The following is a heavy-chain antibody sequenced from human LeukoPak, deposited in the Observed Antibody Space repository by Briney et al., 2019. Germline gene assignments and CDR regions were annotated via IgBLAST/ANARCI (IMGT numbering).Heavy chain of an antibody. CDR2: SAYGGST. CDR1: GRSVSSGNYF. CDR3: ARPQSSAWSKNYYFDY. Sequence: SETLSLTCTVSGRSVSSGNYFWGWIRQPPGKGLEWIGSSAYGGSTYYTPSLKSRVTISVDTSKNQFSLRLTSVTAADTAVYYCARPQSSAWSKNYYFDYWGQGTLVTVSS. V-gene: IGHV4-39*01. D-gene: IGHD6-19*01. J-gene: IGHJ4*02.